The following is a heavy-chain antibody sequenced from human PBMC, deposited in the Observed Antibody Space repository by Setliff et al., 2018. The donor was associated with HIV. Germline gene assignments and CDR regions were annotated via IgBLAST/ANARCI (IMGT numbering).Heavy chain of an antibody. J-gene: IGHJ6*02. Sequence: SETLSLTCAVSGYSISSGYYWGWIRQPPGKGLEWIGSIYHSGNTYYNPSLKSRVTISVDTSKNQFSLRLSSVTAADTAVYYCARGVAVTAIHAYYYGLDVWGQGTTVTVSS. D-gene: IGHD2-21*02. CDR2: IYHSGNT. V-gene: IGHV4-38-2*01. CDR3: ARGVAVTAIHAYYYGLDV. CDR1: GYSISSGYY.